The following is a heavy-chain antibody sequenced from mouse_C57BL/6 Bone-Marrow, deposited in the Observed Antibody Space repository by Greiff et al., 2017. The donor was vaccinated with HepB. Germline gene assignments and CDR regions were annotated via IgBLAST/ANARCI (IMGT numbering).Heavy chain of an antibody. V-gene: IGHV1-72*01. D-gene: IGHD1-1*01. CDR3: ARSGYTPLRYYGSSWRFAY. CDR2: IDPNSGGT. J-gene: IGHJ3*01. Sequence: QVQLKQPGAELVKPGASVKLSCKASGYTFTSYWMHWVKQRPGRGLEWIGRIDPNSGGTKYNEKFKSKATLTVDKPSSTAYMQLSSLTSEDSAVYYCARSGYTPLRYYGSSWRFAYWGQGTLVTVSA. CDR1: GYTFTSYW.